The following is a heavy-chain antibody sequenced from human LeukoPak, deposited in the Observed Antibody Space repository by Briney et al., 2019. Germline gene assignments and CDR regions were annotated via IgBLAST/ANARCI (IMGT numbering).Heavy chain of an antibody. CDR1: GGSISSYY. Sequence: SETLSLTCTVSGGSISSYYWSWIRQPPGKGLEWIGYICYSGSTNYNPSLKSRVTISVDTSKNQFSLKLSSVTAADTAVYYCARHAYNYYDSSGYIDYWGQGTLVTVSS. D-gene: IGHD3-22*01. CDR2: ICYSGST. J-gene: IGHJ4*02. V-gene: IGHV4-59*08. CDR3: ARHAYNYYDSSGYIDY.